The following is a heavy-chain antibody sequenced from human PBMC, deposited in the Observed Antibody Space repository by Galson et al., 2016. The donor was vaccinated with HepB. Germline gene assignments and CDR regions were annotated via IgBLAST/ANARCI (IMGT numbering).Heavy chain of an antibody. CDR3: AREVRKNGMDV. CDR2: IGSTGDT. V-gene: IGHV3-13*01. Sequence: SLRLSCAASGFTFSNYDMHWVRQVTGKGLEWVSAIGSTGDTYYLDSVKGRFTISRENAKNSFYLQMHSLRAGDTALYYCAREVRKNGMDVWGHGTTVTVPS. J-gene: IGHJ6*02. D-gene: IGHD2-2*01. CDR1: GFTFSNYD.